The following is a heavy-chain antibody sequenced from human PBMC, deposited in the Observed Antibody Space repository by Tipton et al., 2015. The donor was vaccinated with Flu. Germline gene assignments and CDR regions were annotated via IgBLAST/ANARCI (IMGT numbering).Heavy chain of an antibody. J-gene: IGHJ4*02. V-gene: IGHV4-59*01. CDR2: IYYSGST. Sequence: TLSLTCTVSGGSISSYYWSWIRQPPGKGLEWIGYIYYSGSTNYNPSLKSRVTISVDTSKNQFSLKLSSVTAADTAVYYCARVPEPGFAIDYWGQGTLVTVSS. CDR3: ARVPEPGFAIDY. D-gene: IGHD3-10*01. CDR1: GGSISSYY.